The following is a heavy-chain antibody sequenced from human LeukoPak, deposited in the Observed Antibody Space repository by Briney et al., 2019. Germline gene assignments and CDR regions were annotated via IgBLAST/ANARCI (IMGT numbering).Heavy chain of an antibody. CDR1: GFTFSRYS. CDR2: ISSSSSYI. V-gene: IGHV3-21*01. Sequence: GGSLRLSCAASGFTFSRYSMNWVRQAPGKGLEWVSSISSSSSYIYYADSVKGRFTISRDNAKNSLYLQMNSLRAEDTAVYYCARDSLHGSGWYVGYYYYMDVWGKGTTVTVSS. J-gene: IGHJ6*03. D-gene: IGHD6-19*01. CDR3: ARDSLHGSGWYVGYYYYMDV.